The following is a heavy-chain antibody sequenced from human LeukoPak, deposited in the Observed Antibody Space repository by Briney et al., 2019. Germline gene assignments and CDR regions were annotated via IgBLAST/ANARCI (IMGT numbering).Heavy chain of an antibody. CDR3: AREVAYYYDSSGYYLDY. D-gene: IGHD3-22*01. Sequence: AGGSLRLSCAAPGFTFSSYWMSWVRQAPGKGLEWVANIKQDGSEKYYVDSAKGRFTISRDNAKNSLYLQMNSLRAEDTAVYYCAREVAYYYDSSGYYLDYWGQGTLVTVSS. J-gene: IGHJ4*02. V-gene: IGHV3-7*01. CDR1: GFTFSSYW. CDR2: IKQDGSEK.